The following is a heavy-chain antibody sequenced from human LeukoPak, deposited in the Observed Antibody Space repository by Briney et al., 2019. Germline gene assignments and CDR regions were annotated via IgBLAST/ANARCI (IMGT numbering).Heavy chain of an antibody. CDR2: ISTLSTYT. CDR3: ARGGLWIAAAFDP. J-gene: IGHJ5*02. CDR1: GFTSSTYF. D-gene: IGHD6-13*01. Sequence: PGGSLRFSCAASGFTSSTYFMNWVRQAPGNGLEWVSSISTLSTYTHYADSVKGRFTISRDNSKNTLYLQMNSLRVEDTAVYYCARGGLWIAAAFDPWGQGTLVTVS. V-gene: IGHV3-21*04.